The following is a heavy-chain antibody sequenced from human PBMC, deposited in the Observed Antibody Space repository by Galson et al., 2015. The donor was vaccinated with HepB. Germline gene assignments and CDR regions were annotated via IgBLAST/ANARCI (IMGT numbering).Heavy chain of an antibody. Sequence: SLRLSCAASGFSFTSHAMHWVRQAPGKGLEWVAIISYDGSNKFYADSVKGRFTISRDNSKNTLDLQMNSLRVEDTAVYYCAKDRGYGSGTYRHFDYWGQGTLVTVSS. CDR2: ISYDGSNK. D-gene: IGHD3-10*01. J-gene: IGHJ4*02. V-gene: IGHV3-30*18. CDR1: GFSFTSHA. CDR3: AKDRGYGSGTYRHFDY.